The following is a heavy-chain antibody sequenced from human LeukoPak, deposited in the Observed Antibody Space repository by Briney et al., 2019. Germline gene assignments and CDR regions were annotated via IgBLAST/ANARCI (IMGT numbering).Heavy chain of an antibody. CDR3: ARGGSIVGATPHDTFDI. CDR2: IYYSGST. J-gene: IGHJ3*02. D-gene: IGHD1-26*01. CDR1: GASISSYY. Sequence: SETLSLTCTVSGASISSYYWSWIRQPPGQGLEWIGYIYYSGSTNYNPSLKSRVAISVDTSKNQVSLRLISVTAADTAVYYCARGGSIVGATPHDTFDIWGQGTVVTVSS. V-gene: IGHV4-59*01.